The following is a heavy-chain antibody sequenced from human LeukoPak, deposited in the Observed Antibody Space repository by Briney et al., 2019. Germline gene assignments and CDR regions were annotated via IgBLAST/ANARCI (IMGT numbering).Heavy chain of an antibody. J-gene: IGHJ4*02. CDR3: ARDPDYYGSGRSYFDC. D-gene: IGHD3-10*01. CDR2: ITAYNLNT. Sequence: ASVKVSCKASGYTXTSYGISWVRQAPGEGLEWMGWITAYNLNTNYAQKFQGRVTMTIDKSTTTAYMELRSLRSDDTAVYYCARDPDYYGSGRSYFDCWGQGTLVTVSS. V-gene: IGHV1-18*01. CDR1: GYTXTSYG.